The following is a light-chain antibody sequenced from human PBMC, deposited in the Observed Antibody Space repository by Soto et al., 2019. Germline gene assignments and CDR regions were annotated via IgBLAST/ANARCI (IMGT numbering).Light chain of an antibody. V-gene: IGKV1-39*01. CDR3: QQYKSYPHT. J-gene: IGKJ2*01. CDR1: QTVISY. Sequence: DIQLTQSPSSLSSSVGDRVTITCRASQTVISYLNWYQQKPGQAPKLLIYATTHLQSGVPSRFSGSGSGTEFTLTISSLHPEDFATYYCQQYKSYPHTFGRGTKLEIK. CDR2: ATT.